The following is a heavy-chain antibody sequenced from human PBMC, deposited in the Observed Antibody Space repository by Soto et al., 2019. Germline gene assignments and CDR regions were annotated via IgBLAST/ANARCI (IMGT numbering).Heavy chain of an antibody. CDR3: ARDPGYSLDY. CDR2: TYYRSKWYY. J-gene: IGHJ4*02. V-gene: IGHV6-1*01. CDR1: GDSVSIKSAA. D-gene: IGHD5-18*01. Sequence: PSQTLSLTCAISGDSVSIKSAAWNWIRQSPSRGLEWLGRTYYRSKWYYDYADSVKSRITINSDTSKNQFSLQLNSVTPEDTAVYYCARDPGYSLDYWGQGTLVTVPQ.